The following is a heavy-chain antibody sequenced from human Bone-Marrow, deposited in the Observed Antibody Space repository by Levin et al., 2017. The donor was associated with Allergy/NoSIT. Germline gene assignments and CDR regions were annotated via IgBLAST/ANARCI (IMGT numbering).Heavy chain of an antibody. Sequence: GESLKISCTASGFTFNKYGLTWVRQAPGKGLEWVASIGGSGVDSNYADSVRGRFTITRDMNMIFLQMNSLRVEDTATYYCAKDPMWDRYNFDMDVWGQGTSVIVSS. V-gene: IGHV3-23*01. CDR2: IGGSGVDS. CDR1: GFTFNKYG. CDR3: AKDPMWDRYNFDMDV. J-gene: IGHJ6*02. D-gene: IGHD1-26*01.